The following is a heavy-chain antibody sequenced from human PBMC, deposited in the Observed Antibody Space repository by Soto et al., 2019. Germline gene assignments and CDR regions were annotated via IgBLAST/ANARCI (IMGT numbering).Heavy chain of an antibody. D-gene: IGHD1-26*01. CDR1: GGSISSSTYY. V-gene: IGHV4-39*01. Sequence: QLQLQESGPGLVKPSETLSLTCTVSGGSISSSTYYWGWIRQPPGKGLEWIGSIYYSGSTYYNPSLKISVTISGDPSKNHSSLSLSSVTATDTALYYCARQAGGSYYRDCFQHSGRGTPVTVSS. J-gene: IGHJ1*01. CDR2: IYYSGST. CDR3: ARQAGGSYYRDCFQH.